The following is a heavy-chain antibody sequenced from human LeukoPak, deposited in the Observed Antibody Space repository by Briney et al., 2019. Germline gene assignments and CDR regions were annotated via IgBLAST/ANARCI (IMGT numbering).Heavy chain of an antibody. Sequence: SETLSLTCTVSGGSISSYYWSWIRQPPGKGLEWIGYIYYSGSTNYNPSLKSRVTISVDTSKNQFSPKLSSVTAADTAVYYCASYKGQHAAPDAFDIWGQGTMVTVSS. CDR3: ASYKGQHAAPDAFDI. J-gene: IGHJ3*02. CDR1: GGSISSYY. D-gene: IGHD1-14*01. CDR2: IYYSGST. V-gene: IGHV4-59*01.